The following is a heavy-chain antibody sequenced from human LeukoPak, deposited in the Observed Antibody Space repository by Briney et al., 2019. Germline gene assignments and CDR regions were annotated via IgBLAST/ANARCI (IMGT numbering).Heavy chain of an antibody. CDR3: ANIDIVVVVAARSFDY. CDR1: GFTFSSYA. CDR2: ISGGCGST. V-gene: IGHV3-23*01. Sequence: GGSLRLSCAASGFTFSSYAMSWVRQAPGKGLEWVSAISGGCGSTYYADSVKGRFTISRDNSKNTLYLQMNSLRAEDTAVYYCANIDIVVVVAARSFDYWGQGTLVTVSS. J-gene: IGHJ4*02. D-gene: IGHD2-15*01.